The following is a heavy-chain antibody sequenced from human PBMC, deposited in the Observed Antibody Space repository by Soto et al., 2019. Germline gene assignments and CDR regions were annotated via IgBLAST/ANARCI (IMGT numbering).Heavy chain of an antibody. CDR2: ISGSGGST. Sequence: GGSLRLSCAASGFTFSSYAMSWVRQAPGKGLEWVSAISGSGGSTYYADSVKGRFTISRDNSKNTLYLQMNSLRAEDTAVYYCAEVSIMVRGVTASSNWFDPWGQGTLVTVSS. CDR3: AEVSIMVRGVTASSNWFDP. V-gene: IGHV3-23*01. CDR1: GFTFSSYA. J-gene: IGHJ5*02. D-gene: IGHD3-10*01.